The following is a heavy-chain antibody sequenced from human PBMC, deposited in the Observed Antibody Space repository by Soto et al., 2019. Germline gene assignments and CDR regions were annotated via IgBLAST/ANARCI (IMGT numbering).Heavy chain of an antibody. CDR1: GYMFSTYD. D-gene: IGHD1-20*01. CDR2: LNPNSGNT. Sequence: QVQLVQSGAEVKKPGASVKVSCKASGYMFSTYDINWVRQAPGQGLEWMGWLNPNSGNTGDAQKFQGGVTMTRNTSINTAYMELSSLGSDDTAVYYGARDHRYNCEDEGWFDPWGQGTLVTVSS. V-gene: IGHV1-8*01. J-gene: IGHJ5*02. CDR3: ARDHRYNCEDEGWFDP.